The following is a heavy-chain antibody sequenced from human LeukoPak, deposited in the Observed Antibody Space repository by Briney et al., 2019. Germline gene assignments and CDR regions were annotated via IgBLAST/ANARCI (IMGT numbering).Heavy chain of an antibody. CDR2: ISTSSIAK. J-gene: IGHJ4*02. V-gene: IGHV3-48*01. Sequence: GGSLRLSCAASGFTFSSYSMTWVRQAPGKGLEWISYISTSSIAKYYADSVKGRFTISRDNSKNTLYLQMNSLRAEDTAVYYCAKDEASDYWGQGTLVTVSS. CDR1: GFTFSSYS. CDR3: AKDEASDY. D-gene: IGHD2-21*01.